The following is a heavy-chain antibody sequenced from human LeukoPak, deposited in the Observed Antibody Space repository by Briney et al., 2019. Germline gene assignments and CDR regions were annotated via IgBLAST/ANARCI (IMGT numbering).Heavy chain of an antibody. J-gene: IGHJ4*02. CDR3: ARDYPILGYCSSTSCYGALGY. D-gene: IGHD2-2*01. CDR2: ISAYNGNT. V-gene: IGHV1-18*01. CDR1: GYTFTSYG. Sequence: GASVKVSCKASGYTFTSYGISWVRQAPGQGLEWMGWISAYNGNTNYAQKLQGRVTMTTDTSTSTAYMELRSLRSDDTAVYHCARDYPILGYCSSTSCYGALGYWGQGTLVTVSS.